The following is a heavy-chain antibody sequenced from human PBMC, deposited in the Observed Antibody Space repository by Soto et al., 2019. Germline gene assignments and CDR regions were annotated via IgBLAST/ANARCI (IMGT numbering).Heavy chain of an antibody. CDR1: GDSFSGYY. Sequence: PSETLSLTCTVSGDSFSGYYWSWIRQPAGKGLEWIGRVYTSGNTDYNPSLTSRVTVSVDTSKNQFSLKLRFVTAADTAVYYCAREAAETAGDGYWCDPWGQGTLVTVSS. V-gene: IGHV4-4*07. CDR2: VYTSGNT. J-gene: IGHJ5*02. CDR3: AREAAETAGDGYWCDP. D-gene: IGHD6-13*01.